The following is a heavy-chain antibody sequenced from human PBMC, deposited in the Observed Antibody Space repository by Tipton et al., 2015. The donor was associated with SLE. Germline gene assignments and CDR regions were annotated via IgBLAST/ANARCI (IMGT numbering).Heavy chain of an antibody. CDR2: INHSGST. V-gene: IGHV4-34*01. J-gene: IGHJ4*02. CDR3: ARGILEWPEY. D-gene: IGHD3-3*01. CDR1: GGSFSGYY. Sequence: TLSLTCAVYGGSFSGYYGSWIRQPPGKGLEWIGEINHSGSTNYNPSLKSRVTISVDTSKNQFSLKLSSVTAADTAVYYCARGILEWPEYWGQGTLLTVSS.